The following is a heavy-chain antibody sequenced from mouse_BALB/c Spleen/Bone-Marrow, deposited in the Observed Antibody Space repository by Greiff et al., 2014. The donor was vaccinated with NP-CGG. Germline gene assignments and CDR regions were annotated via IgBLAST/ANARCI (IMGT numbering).Heavy chain of an antibody. V-gene: IGHV1-14*01. CDR1: GYTFTSYV. J-gene: IGHJ3*01. CDR2: INPYNDGT. D-gene: IGHD1-2*01. Sequence: EVQLQQSGPELVKPGASVKMSCKASGYTFTSYVMHWVKQKPGQGLEWIGYINPYNDGTKYNEKFKGKATLTSDKSSSTAYMELSSLTSEDSAVYYCARRQFITTAAWFAYWGQGTLVTVSP. CDR3: ARRQFITTAAWFAY.